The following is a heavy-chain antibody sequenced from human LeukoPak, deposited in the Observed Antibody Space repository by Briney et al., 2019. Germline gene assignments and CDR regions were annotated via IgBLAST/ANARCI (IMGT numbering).Heavy chain of an antibody. D-gene: IGHD2-2*01. V-gene: IGHV3-30*04. CDR3: AREATCSSISCYFSYYYYYYMDV. J-gene: IGHJ6*03. CDR1: GFTFSSYA. Sequence: GGSLRLSCAASGFTFSSYAMHWVRQAPGKGLEWVAVISYDGSNKYYADSVKGRFTISRDNSKNTLYLQMNSLRAEDTAVYYCAREATCSSISCYFSYYYYYYMDVWGKGTTVTVSS. CDR2: ISYDGSNK.